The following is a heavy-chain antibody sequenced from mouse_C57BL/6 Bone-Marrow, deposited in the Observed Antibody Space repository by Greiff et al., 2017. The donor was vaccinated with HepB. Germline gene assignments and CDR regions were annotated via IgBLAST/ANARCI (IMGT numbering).Heavy chain of an antibody. CDR2: IDPETGGT. D-gene: IGHD2-5*01. Sequence: VKVVESGAELVRPGASVTLSCKASGYTFTDYEMHWVKQTPVHGLEWIGAIDPETGGTAYNQKFKGKAILTADKSSSTAYMELRSLTSEDSAVYYCTRVDSNYPYYFDYWGQGTTLTVSS. V-gene: IGHV1-15*01. CDR1: GYTFTDYE. CDR3: TRVDSNYPYYFDY. J-gene: IGHJ2*01.